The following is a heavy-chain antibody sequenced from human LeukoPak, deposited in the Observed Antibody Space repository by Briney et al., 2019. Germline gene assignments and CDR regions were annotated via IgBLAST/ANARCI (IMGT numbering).Heavy chain of an antibody. CDR3: ARDSGISGRTDY. CDR2: INHSGST. Sequence: PSETLSLTCAVYGGSFSGYYWSWIRQPPGKGLEWIGEINHSGSTNYNPSLKSRVTISVDTSKNQFSLKLSSVTAADTAVYYCARDSGISGRTDYWGQGTLVTVSS. CDR1: GGSFSGYY. J-gene: IGHJ4*02. D-gene: IGHD3-10*01. V-gene: IGHV4-34*01.